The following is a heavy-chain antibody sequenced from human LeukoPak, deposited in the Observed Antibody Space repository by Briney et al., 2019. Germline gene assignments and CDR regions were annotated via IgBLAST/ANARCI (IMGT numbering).Heavy chain of an antibody. V-gene: IGHV3-13*01. CDR3: ARAYGDYEDAFDI. Sequence: AGGSLRLSCAASGFTFSSYDMHWVRQATGKSLEWVSGIGTADDTYYPDSVKGRFTISRENAKNSLYLQMNSLRAGDTAVYYCARAYGDYEDAFDIWGQGTMVTASS. CDR2: IGTADDT. J-gene: IGHJ3*02. CDR1: GFTFSSYD. D-gene: IGHD4-17*01.